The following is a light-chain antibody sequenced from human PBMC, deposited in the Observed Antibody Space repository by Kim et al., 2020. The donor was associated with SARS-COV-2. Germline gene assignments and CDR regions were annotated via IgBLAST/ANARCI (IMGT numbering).Light chain of an antibody. J-gene: IGKJ1*01. Sequence: GDRVTISCRASQDISNYLAWFQLKPGKAPKLLIYAASALQPGVPSRFSGSGSGTDFTLTVTSLQPEDVATYYCQKCDSAPWTFGQGTKVDIK. V-gene: IGKV1-27*01. CDR3: QKCDSAPWT. CDR2: AAS. CDR1: QDISNY.